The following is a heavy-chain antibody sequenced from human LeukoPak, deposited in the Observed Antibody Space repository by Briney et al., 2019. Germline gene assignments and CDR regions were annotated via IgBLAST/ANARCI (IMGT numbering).Heavy chain of an antibody. D-gene: IGHD5-24*01. CDR3: ARHKGRDGYNENGISV. Sequence: SETLSLTCAVSGGSISSYYWSWIRQPPGKGLEWIGYIYYSGSTNYNPSLKSRVTISVDTSKNQFSLKLSSVTAADTAVYYCARHKGRDGYNENGISVWGLRTMVTVSS. V-gene: IGHV4-59*08. J-gene: IGHJ3*01. CDR1: GGSISSYY. CDR2: IYYSGST.